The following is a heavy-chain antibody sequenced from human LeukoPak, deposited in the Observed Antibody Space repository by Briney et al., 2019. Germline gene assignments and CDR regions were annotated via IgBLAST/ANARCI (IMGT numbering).Heavy chain of an antibody. CDR3: ASSLGRYYYGMGV. CDR2: ITTSSTM. J-gene: IGHJ6*02. CDR1: GFTFSTCH. D-gene: IGHD3-16*01. V-gene: IGHV3-48*02. Sequence: GGSLRLSCAASGFTFSTCHMTWVRQAPGKGLEWVSYITTSSTMYYADSVKGRFTISRDNAKNSLYLQMNSLRDEDTAVYYCASSLGRYYYGMGVWGQGTTVTVSS.